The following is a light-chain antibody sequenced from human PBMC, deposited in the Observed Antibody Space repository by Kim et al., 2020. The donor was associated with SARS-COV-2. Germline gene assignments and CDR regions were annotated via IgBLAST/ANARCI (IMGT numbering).Light chain of an antibody. J-gene: IGLJ3*02. CDR3: GADHGSGSNFVSV. Sequence: CTLSSGYSKYKVDWYQQRPGKGPRFVMRVGTGGIVGSKGDGIPDRFSVLGSGLNRYLTIKNIQEEDESDYHCGADHGSGSNFVSVFGGGTQLTVL. CDR1: SGYSKYK. V-gene: IGLV9-49*01. CDR2: VGTGGIVG.